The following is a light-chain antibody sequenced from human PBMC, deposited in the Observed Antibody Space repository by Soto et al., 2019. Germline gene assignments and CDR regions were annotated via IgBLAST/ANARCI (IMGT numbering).Light chain of an antibody. Sequence: EIVLTQSPATLSLSPGERATLSCRASQSVSSFLAWYQQKPGQAPRLLIYDASQRATGFPARFSGSGSGTDFTLTISRLEPEDFAVYYCQQYGNSGITFGQGTRLEIK. CDR1: QSVSSF. CDR3: QQYGNSGIT. J-gene: IGKJ5*01. V-gene: IGKV3-11*01. CDR2: DAS.